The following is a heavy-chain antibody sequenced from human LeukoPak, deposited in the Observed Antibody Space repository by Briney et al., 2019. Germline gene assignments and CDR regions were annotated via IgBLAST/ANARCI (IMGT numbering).Heavy chain of an antibody. J-gene: IGHJ4*02. D-gene: IGHD5-18*01. V-gene: IGHV4-34*01. CDR1: GGSFSGYY. Sequence: SETLSLTCAVYGGSFSGYYWSWIRQPPGKGLEWIGEINHSGSTNYNPSLKSRVTISVDTSKNQFSLKLSSVTAADTAVYYRARYSYGPGYFDYWGQGTLVTVSS. CDR3: ARYSYGPGYFDY. CDR2: INHSGST.